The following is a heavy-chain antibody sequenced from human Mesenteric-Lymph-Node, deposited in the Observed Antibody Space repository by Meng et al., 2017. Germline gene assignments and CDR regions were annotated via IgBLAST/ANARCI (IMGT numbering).Heavy chain of an antibody. CDR3: AKDFRDMTTVTTSFGY. CDR2: ISVSGGNT. J-gene: IGHJ4*02. V-gene: IGHV3-23*01. CDR1: GFTFSTYA. D-gene: IGHD4-17*01. Sequence: GESLKISCAASGFTFSTYAMSWVRQAPGKGLEWVSGISVSGGNTYYADSVKGRFTISRDTSKNTLYLQMNSLRAEDTAVYYCAKDFRDMTTVTTSFGYWGQGTLVTVSS.